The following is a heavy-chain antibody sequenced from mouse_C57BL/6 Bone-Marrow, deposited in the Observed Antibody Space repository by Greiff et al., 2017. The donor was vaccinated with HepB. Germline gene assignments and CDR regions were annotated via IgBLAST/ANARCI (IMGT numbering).Heavy chain of an antibody. CDR1: GYTFTDYN. V-gene: IGHV1-22*01. D-gene: IGHD1-1*01. Sequence: EVQLQQSGPELVKPGASVKMSCKASGYTFTDYNMHWVKQSHGKSLEWIGYINPNNGGTSYNQKFKGKATLTVNKSSSTAYMELRSLTSEDSAVYYCARSKYYGSSHPDYWGQGTTLTVSS. CDR3: ARSKYYGSSHPDY. CDR2: INPNNGGT. J-gene: IGHJ2*01.